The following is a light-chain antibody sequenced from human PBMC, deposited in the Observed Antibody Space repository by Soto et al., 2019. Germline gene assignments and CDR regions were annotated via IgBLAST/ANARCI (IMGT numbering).Light chain of an antibody. V-gene: IGKV1-39*01. CDR3: QQNYSTPRLT. CDR2: GAS. J-gene: IGKJ3*01. Sequence: DIQVTQSPSSLSASVGDRVTITCRASQSISTYLNWYQQKSGKAPNLLIYGASRLQSGVPSRFSGSGSGTDFTLTISSLQPEDFATYYCQQNYSTPRLTFGPGTKVDIK. CDR1: QSISTY.